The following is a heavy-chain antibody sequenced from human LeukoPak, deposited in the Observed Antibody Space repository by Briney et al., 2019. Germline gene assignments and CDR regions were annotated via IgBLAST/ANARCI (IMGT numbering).Heavy chain of an antibody. J-gene: IGHJ4*02. Sequence: GGSLRLSCAASGFTFSSYAMSWVRQAPGEGLEWVSGISAGGDTRYTADSVRGRFTISRDNSNNTLYLQMNTLTAEDTAVYYCAAISYSGTWPVGYWGQGALVTVTA. CDR1: GFTFSSYA. D-gene: IGHD6-25*01. CDR2: ISAGGDTR. CDR3: AAISYSGTWPVGY. V-gene: IGHV3-23*01.